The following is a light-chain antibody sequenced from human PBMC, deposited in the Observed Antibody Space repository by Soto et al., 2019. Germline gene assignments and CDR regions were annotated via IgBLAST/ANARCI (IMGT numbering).Light chain of an antibody. CDR1: QGISNY. Sequence: IHRTHAPSSLSASVGDIVTITCRARQGISNYLAWYQQKPGKVPKLLIYAASTLQSGVPSRFSGSGSGTDFTLTISSLQPEDVATYYCQKYNSAPLTFGGGTKVDNK. V-gene: IGKV1-27*01. CDR3: QKYNSAPLT. CDR2: AAS. J-gene: IGKJ4*01.